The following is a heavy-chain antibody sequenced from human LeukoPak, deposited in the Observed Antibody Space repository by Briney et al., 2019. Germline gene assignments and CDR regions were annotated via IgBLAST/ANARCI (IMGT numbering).Heavy chain of an antibody. CDR1: GFTFSNYV. J-gene: IGHJ6*02. D-gene: IGHD6-19*01. Sequence: GGSLRLSCAASGFTFSNYVMNWVRQAPGKGLEWVTSIQKDGGSKFYADSVKGRFTISRDNSKNTLYLQMNSLRAEDTAVYYCAKDAAVAGMSSDYYYGMDVWGQGTTVTVSS. V-gene: IGHV3-30*02. CDR2: IQKDGGSK. CDR3: AKDAAVAGMSSDYYYGMDV.